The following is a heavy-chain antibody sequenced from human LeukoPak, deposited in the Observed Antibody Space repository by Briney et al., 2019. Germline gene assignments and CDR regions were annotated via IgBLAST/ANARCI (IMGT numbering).Heavy chain of an antibody. V-gene: IGHV3-23*01. CDR2: ITGSLIST. Sequence: GGSLRLSCAASGFTFSSYGMSWVRQAPGKGLEWVSGITGSLISTYYADSVKGRFTISRDNSKNTLYLQMNSLTAEDTAIYYCAKATGTLGNWDQGTLVTVSS. CDR3: AKATGTLGN. J-gene: IGHJ4*02. D-gene: IGHD1-1*01. CDR1: GFTFSSYG.